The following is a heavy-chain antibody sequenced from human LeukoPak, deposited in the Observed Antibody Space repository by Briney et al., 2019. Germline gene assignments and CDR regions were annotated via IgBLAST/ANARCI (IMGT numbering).Heavy chain of an antibody. CDR3: ARALDYYDSSGYSHHFDY. V-gene: IGHV4-34*01. CDR2: INYSAST. Sequence: SETLSLTCAVSGVSFSGGSFIGNYWTWVRQAPGKGLEWIGEINYSASTNFNPSLKSRLTISVDTSKNQFSLKLTSVTAADTAVYYCARALDYYDSSGYSHHFDYWGQGTLVTVSS. J-gene: IGHJ4*02. D-gene: IGHD3-22*01. CDR1: GVSFSGGSFIGNY.